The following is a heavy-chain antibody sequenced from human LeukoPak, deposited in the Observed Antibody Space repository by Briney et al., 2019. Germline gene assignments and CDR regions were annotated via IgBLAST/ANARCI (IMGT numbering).Heavy chain of an antibody. J-gene: IGHJ4*02. Sequence: SETLSLTCAVYGGSFSGYYWSWIRQPPGKGLEWIGEINHSGSTNYNPSLRSRVTISVDTSKNQFSLKLSSVTAADTAVYYCARTRYYYNSRSYGAPYYFDYWGQGTLVTVSS. CDR1: GGSFSGYY. CDR3: ARTRYYYNSRSYGAPYYFDY. V-gene: IGHV4-34*01. D-gene: IGHD3-10*01. CDR2: INHSGST.